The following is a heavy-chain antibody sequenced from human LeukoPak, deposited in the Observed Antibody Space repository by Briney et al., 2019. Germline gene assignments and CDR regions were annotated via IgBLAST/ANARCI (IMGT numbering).Heavy chain of an antibody. J-gene: IGHJ1*01. CDR2: IRSKSYVGTS. CDR3: TTALRL. D-gene: IGHD3-16*01. V-gene: IGHV3-15*01. Sequence: GGSLRLSCAASVFTFNTSWMAWVRQAPGKGLEWVGRIRSKSYVGTSYYASPVKGRFTISRDDSKTTLYLQMNSVKIADTDLYYCTTALRLWGQGTLVTVSS. CDR1: VFTFNTSW.